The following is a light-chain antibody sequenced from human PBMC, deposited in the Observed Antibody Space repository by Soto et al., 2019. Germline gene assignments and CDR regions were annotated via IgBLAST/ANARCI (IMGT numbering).Light chain of an antibody. J-gene: IGKJ5*01. Sequence: DIVMTQSPLSLPVTPGEPASISCRSSQSLLYRNGNNYLNWYLQKPGQSPQLLIYLTSYRASGVPDRFTGTGSGTDFILKISRVEAEDVGVYYCLQALQTPPTFGQGTRLEIK. V-gene: IGKV2-28*01. CDR1: QSLLYRNGNNY. CDR2: LTS. CDR3: LQALQTPPT.